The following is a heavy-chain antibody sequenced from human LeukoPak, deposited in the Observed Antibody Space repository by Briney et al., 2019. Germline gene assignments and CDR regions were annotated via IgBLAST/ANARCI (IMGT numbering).Heavy chain of an antibody. Sequence: ASVKVSCKTSGYAFTIYGISWGGPAPGQGLEWMGLISAYGNTNYAQNLQGRVTMTTDTSTSTAYMELRSLRSDDTAVYYCARGIIGYYFDYWGQGTLVTVSS. CDR3: ARGIIGYYFDY. CDR1: GYAFTIYG. D-gene: IGHD2-15*01. CDR2: ISAYGNT. V-gene: IGHV1-18*01. J-gene: IGHJ4*02.